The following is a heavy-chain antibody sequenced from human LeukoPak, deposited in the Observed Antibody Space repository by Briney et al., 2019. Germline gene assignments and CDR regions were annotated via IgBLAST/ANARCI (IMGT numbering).Heavy chain of an antibody. CDR1: GYSFSSYW. CDR2: IDPSDSYT. Sequence: GESRKISCKGSGYSFSSYWITWVRQMPGKGLEWMGRIDPSDSYTKYSPSFQGHVTISVDKSISTAYLQWSSLKAPDTAMYYCASESGSGSYYDYWGQGTLVTVSS. V-gene: IGHV5-10-1*01. D-gene: IGHD3-10*01. J-gene: IGHJ4*02. CDR3: ASESGSGSYYDY.